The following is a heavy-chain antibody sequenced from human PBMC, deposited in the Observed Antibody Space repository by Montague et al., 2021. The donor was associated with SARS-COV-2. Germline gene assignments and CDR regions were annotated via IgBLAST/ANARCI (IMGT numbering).Heavy chain of an antibody. V-gene: IGHV4-59*08. CDR2: IFYNGYT. J-gene: IGHJ5*02. Sequence: SETLSLTCTVSGGTVRDYYWNWIRQTPGTGLEWIGYIFYNGYTKCNPSLESRVTLSVDTPGNQFFLSLRSVTASGTATYFCARHSVSEDGTFFRSYFDPWGQGAQVIVSS. CDR1: GGTVRDYY. CDR3: ARHSVSEDGTFFRSYFDP. D-gene: IGHD1-1*01.